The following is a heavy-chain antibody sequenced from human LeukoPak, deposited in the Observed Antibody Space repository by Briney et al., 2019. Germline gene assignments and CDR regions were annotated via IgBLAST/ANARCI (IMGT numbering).Heavy chain of an antibody. CDR3: ARSRDPDSGSPDYY. J-gene: IGHJ4*02. CDR2: TIPIFGTA. Sequence: SVKVSCKASGGTFSSYAISWVRQAPGQGLEWMGGTIPIFGTANYAQKFQGRVTITTDESTSTAYMELSSLRSEDTAVYYCARSRDPDSGSPDYYWRQGTLVTVSS. CDR1: GGTFSSYA. V-gene: IGHV1-69*05. D-gene: IGHD1-26*01.